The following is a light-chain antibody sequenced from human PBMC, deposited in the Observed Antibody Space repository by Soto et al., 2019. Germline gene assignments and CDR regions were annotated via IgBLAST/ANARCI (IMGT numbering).Light chain of an antibody. CDR2: TTN. Sequence: HSVLTQPHSASVTPGQRVTISCSGSSSNIGTSSVHWFQQLPGTAPKLLISTTNQRPSGVPERFSGSKSGTSASLAISGLQSEDEADYYCAAWDDSLNGHVFGTGTKVTV. CDR1: SSNIGTSS. CDR3: AAWDDSLNGHV. V-gene: IGLV1-44*01. J-gene: IGLJ1*01.